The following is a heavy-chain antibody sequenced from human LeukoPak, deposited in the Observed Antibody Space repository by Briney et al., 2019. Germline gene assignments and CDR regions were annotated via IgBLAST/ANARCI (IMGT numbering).Heavy chain of an antibody. D-gene: IGHD1-14*01. CDR1: GGSINTYY. CDR2: IYYTGST. CDR3: ARGANRLDS. Sequence: SETLSLTCSVSGGSINTYYWSWIRQTPGKGLEWIGFIYYTGSTNYNPSLKSRVIMSVDTSKSQFSLKLTSVTAADTALYYCARGANRLDSWGRGTLVTVSS. J-gene: IGHJ4*02. V-gene: IGHV4-59*12.